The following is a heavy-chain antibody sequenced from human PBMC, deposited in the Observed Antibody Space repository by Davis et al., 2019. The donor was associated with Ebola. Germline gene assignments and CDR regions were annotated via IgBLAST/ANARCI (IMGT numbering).Heavy chain of an antibody. V-gene: IGHV1-46*01. J-gene: IGHJ6*04. D-gene: IGHD3-10*01. Sequence: ASVKVSCKASGYTFTNYYMHWVRQAPGQGLEWMGMINPNDGRTIYAQKFQGRVTVTRDTSTTTVYMDLSSLRSEDTAVYYCARAFITHLHYYYYGMDVWGKGTTVTVSS. CDR2: INPNDGRT. CDR1: GYTFTNYY. CDR3: ARAFITHLHYYYYGMDV.